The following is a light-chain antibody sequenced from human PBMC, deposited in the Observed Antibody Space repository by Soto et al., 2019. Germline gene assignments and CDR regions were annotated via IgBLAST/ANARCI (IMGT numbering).Light chain of an antibody. CDR3: CSYAGSNTYV. Sequence: QSVLTQPASVSGSPGQSITISCTGTSSDVGSYNLVSWYQQHPGKAPKLMIYAGSKRPSGVSNRFSGSKSGNTASLTISGLQAEDEADYYCCSYAGSNTYVFGTGTKLTVL. CDR2: AGS. CDR1: SSDVGSYNL. V-gene: IGLV2-23*01. J-gene: IGLJ1*01.